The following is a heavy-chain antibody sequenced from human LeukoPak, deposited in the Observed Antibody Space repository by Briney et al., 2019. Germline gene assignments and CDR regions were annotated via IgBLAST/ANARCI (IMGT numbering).Heavy chain of an antibody. D-gene: IGHD5-24*01. CDR1: GYSISNGYY. Sequence: SETLSLTCTVSGYSISNGYYWGWIRQPPGKGLEWIGSIYHSGSIYYNPSLKSRVTISVDTSKNQFSLKLSSVTAADTAVYYCARHGQKKRSADAFDIWGQGTMVTVSS. CDR3: ARHGQKKRSADAFDI. CDR2: IYHSGSI. J-gene: IGHJ3*02. V-gene: IGHV4-38-2*02.